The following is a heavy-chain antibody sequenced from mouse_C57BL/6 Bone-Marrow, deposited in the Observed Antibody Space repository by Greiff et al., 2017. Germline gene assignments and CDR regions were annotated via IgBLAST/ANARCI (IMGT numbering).Heavy chain of an antibody. V-gene: IGHV6-3*01. Sequence: EVKLQESGGGLVQPGGSMKLSCVASGFTFSNYWMNWVRQSPEKGLEWVAQIRLKSDNYATHYAESVKGRFTISRDDSKSSVYLQMNNLRAEDTGIYYCTVGSSYVGYFDVWGTGTTVTVSS. CDR2: IRLKSDNYAT. J-gene: IGHJ1*03. CDR3: TVGSSYVGYFDV. CDR1: GFTFSNYW. D-gene: IGHD1-1*01.